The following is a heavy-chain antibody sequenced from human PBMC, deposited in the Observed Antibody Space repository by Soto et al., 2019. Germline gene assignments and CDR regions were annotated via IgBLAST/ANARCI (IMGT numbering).Heavy chain of an antibody. D-gene: IGHD2-21*01. Sequence: QVQLVQSGAEVKKPGASVKVSCKASGYTFTSYGISWVRQAPGQGLEWMGWISAYNGNTNYAQKLQGRVTMTTDTTTSTAYMELRSLRSDDTAVYYCARAYCGGDCYSSDFDYWGQGTLVTVSS. CDR3: ARAYCGGDCYSSDFDY. V-gene: IGHV1-18*01. CDR2: ISAYNGNT. J-gene: IGHJ4*02. CDR1: GYTFTSYG.